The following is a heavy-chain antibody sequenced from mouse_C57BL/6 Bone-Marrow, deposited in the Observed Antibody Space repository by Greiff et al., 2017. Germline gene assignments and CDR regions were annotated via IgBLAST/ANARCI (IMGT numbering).Heavy chain of an antibody. J-gene: IGHJ2*01. CDR1: GYTFTDYY. D-gene: IGHD2-14*01. Sequence: EVQLQQSGPELVKPGASVKISCKASGYTFTDYYMNWVKQSHGKSLEWIGVINPYNGGTSYNQKFKGKATLTVDKSSSTAYMELNSLTSEDAAVYYCAREGYPLHYWGQGTTLTVSS. CDR3: AREGYPLHY. CDR2: INPYNGGT. V-gene: IGHV1-19*01.